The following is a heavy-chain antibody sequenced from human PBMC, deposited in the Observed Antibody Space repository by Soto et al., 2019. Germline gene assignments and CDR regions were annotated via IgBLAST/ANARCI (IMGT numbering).Heavy chain of an antibody. CDR2: VNGGTGQT. CDR3: ERGKGMEENYYYYGLDI. CDR1: GYTFSTYA. D-gene: IGHD1-1*01. V-gene: IGHV1-3*01. Sequence: ASVKVSCKASGYTFSTYAMHWVRQAPGQSLEWMGWVNGGTGQTKYSQRFQDRVTIARDASASTAYMELSSLRSEETAVYYCERGKGMEENYYYYGLDIWGQGTTVTVSS. J-gene: IGHJ6*02.